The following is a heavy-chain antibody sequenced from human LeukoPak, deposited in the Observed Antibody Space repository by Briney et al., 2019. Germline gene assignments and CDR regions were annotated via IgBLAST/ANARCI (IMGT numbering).Heavy chain of an antibody. Sequence: GGSLRLSCAASGFTFSSYWMSWVRQAPGKGLEWVANIKQDGSEKYYVDSVKGRFTISRDNAKNSLYLQMNSLRAEDTAVYYCARDLWDTYYDFWSGYYFDYWGQGTLVTVSS. V-gene: IGHV3-7*01. CDR3: ARDLWDTYYDFWSGYYFDY. D-gene: IGHD3-3*01. CDR1: GFTFSSYW. J-gene: IGHJ4*02. CDR2: IKQDGSEK.